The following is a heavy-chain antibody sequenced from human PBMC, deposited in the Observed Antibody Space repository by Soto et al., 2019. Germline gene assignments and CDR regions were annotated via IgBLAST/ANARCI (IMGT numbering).Heavy chain of an antibody. V-gene: IGHV4-34*01. J-gene: IGHJ4*02. D-gene: IGHD4-17*01. CDR3: ARGPLPCGDYLFY. Sequence: SETLSLTCAVYGGSFSGYYWSWIRQPPGKGLEWIGEINHSGSTNYNPSLKSRVTISVDTSKNQFSLKLSSVTAADTAVYYCARGPLPCGDYLFYWGQGTLVTVSS. CDR1: GGSFSGYY. CDR2: INHSGST.